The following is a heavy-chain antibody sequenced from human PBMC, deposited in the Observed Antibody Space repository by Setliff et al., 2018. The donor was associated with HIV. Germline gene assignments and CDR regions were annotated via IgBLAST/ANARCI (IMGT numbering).Heavy chain of an antibody. CDR1: GYTFTSYY. J-gene: IGHJ3*02. D-gene: IGHD3-3*01. CDR3: ARDPSYSPYYDFWSGYYPHDALDI. V-gene: IGHV1-46*01. CDR2: INPSGGST. Sequence: RASVKVSCKASGYTFTSYYMHWVRQAPGQGLEWMGIINPSGGSTSYAQKFQGRVTMTRDTSTSTVYMELSSLRSEDTAIYYCARDPSYSPYYDFWSGYYPHDALDIWGQGTMVTVSS.